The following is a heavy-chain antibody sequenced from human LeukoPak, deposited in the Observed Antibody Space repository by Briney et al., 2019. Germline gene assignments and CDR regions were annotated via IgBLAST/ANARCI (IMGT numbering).Heavy chain of an antibody. CDR3: ARAGSDYYGSGSYYSPSYFDY. CDR1: GGSFSGYY. D-gene: IGHD3-10*01. J-gene: IGHJ4*02. CDR2: INHSGST. V-gene: IGHV4-34*01. Sequence: ASETLSLTCAVYGGSFSGYYWSWIRQPPGKGLEWIGEINHSGSTNYNPSLKSRVTISVDTSKNQFSLKLSSVTAADTAVYYCARAGSDYYGSGSYYSPSYFDYWGQGTLVTVCS.